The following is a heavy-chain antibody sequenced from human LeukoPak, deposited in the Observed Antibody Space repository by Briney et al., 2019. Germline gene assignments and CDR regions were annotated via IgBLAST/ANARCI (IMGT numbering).Heavy chain of an antibody. CDR1: GFTFGDYA. CDR2: IRSIAYGGTA. CDR3: ARRCGYSHGEAFDI. V-gene: IGHV3-49*03. J-gene: IGHJ3*02. Sequence: PGRSLRLSCTASGFTFGDYAMRWFRQAPGRGVERVGFIRSIAYGGTADYAASEKGRFTISRDDFRTTAYLQMSSLKTEDTAVYYCARRCGYSHGEAFDIWGQGTMVTVSS. D-gene: IGHD5-18*01.